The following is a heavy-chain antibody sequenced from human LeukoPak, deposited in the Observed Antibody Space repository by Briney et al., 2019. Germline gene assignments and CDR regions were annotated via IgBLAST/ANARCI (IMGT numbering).Heavy chain of an antibody. D-gene: IGHD3-10*01. CDR1: GGSISSSY. Sequence: SETLSLTCTVSGGSISSSYWNWVRQPPGKGLEWIGRISYSGTTNYNPSLKSGVTISSDTSKNQFSLKLTSVTAADTAVYYCARREVEMRASASGNWLGPWGQGTLVTVSS. V-gene: IGHV4-59*08. J-gene: IGHJ5*02. CDR2: ISYSGTT. CDR3: ARREVEMRASASGNWLGP.